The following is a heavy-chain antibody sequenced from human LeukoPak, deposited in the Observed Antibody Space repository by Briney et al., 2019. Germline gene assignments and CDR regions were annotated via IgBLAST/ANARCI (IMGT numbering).Heavy chain of an antibody. V-gene: IGHV4-59*01. CDR3: ARVAGRGYSYGYYYYYGMYV. CDR1: GGSISSYY. J-gene: IGHJ6*02. D-gene: IGHD5-18*01. CDR2: IYYSGST. Sequence: SETLSLTCTVSGGSISSYYWSWIRQPPGKGLEWIGYIYYSGSTNYNPSLKSRVTISVDTSKNQFSLKLSSVTAADTAVYYCARVAGRGYSYGYYYYYGMYVWGQGTTVTVSS.